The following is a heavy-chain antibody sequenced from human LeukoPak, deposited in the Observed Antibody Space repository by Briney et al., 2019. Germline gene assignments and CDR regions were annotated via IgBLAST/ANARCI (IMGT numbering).Heavy chain of an antibody. CDR1: GGSISSYY. CDR3: ARSITIFGVVINRLYWFDP. J-gene: IGHJ5*02. CDR2: IYTSGST. V-gene: IGHV4-4*07. D-gene: IGHD3-3*01. Sequence: PSETLSLTCTVSGGSISSYYWSWIRQPAGKGLEWIGRIYTSGSTNYNPSLKSRVTMSVDTSKNQFSLKLSSVTAADTAVYYCARSITIFGVVINRLYWFDPWGQGTLVTVSS.